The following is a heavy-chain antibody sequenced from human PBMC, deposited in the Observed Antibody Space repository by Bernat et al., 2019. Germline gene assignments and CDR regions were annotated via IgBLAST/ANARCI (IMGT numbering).Heavy chain of an antibody. J-gene: IGHJ6*02. CDR2: IWYDGSNK. Sequence: QVQLVESGGGVVQPGRSLRLSCAASGFTFSSYGMHWVRQAPGKGLEWVAVIWYDGSNKYYADSVKGRFTISRDNSKNTLYLQMNSLRAEDTAVYYCARDASYSLGYYYGSGSQTPVYGMDVWGQGTTVTVSS. CDR1: GFTFSSYG. CDR3: ARDASYSLGYYYGSGSQTPVYGMDV. V-gene: IGHV3-33*01. D-gene: IGHD3-10*01.